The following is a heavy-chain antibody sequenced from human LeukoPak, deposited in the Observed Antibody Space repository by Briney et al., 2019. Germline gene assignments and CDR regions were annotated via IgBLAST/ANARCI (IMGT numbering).Heavy chain of an antibody. CDR3: AREDRHVILTGVDY. CDR2: VNTNTGNP. D-gene: IGHD3-9*01. CDR1: GYSFRRYN. Sequence: WASVKVSCKASGYSFRRYNMNWVRQAPGQGLEWMGWVNTNTGNPTYAQGFTGRFVFSLDTSVSTAYLQISSLKAEDTAVYYCAREDRHVILTGVDYWGQGTLVTVSS. V-gene: IGHV7-4-1*02. J-gene: IGHJ4*02.